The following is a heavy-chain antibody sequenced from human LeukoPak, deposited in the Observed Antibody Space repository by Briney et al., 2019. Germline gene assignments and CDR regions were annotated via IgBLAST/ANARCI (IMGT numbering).Heavy chain of an antibody. Sequence: GGSLRLSCRGYGFTFGAHAMSWVRQAPGKGLEWVGFIRSKAYRGTTEYAASVKGRFTISRDDSTSIAYLQMNSLRIEDTAVYYCARGPIQLWIHNAMDVWGQGTTVTVSS. CDR2: IRSKAYRGTT. V-gene: IGHV3-49*04. J-gene: IGHJ6*02. D-gene: IGHD5-18*01. CDR3: ARGPIQLWIHNAMDV. CDR1: GFTFGAHA.